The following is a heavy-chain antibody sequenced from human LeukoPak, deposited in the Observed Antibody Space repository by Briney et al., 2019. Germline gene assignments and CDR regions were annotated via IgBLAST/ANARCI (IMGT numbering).Heavy chain of an antibody. J-gene: IGHJ4*02. CDR3: AKGTMYYYGSGSLAAVDY. CDR2: ISGSGGST. Sequence: GGSLRLSCAASGFTFSSYAMSWVRQAPGKGLEWVSAISGSGGSTYYADPVKGRFTISRDNSKNTLYLQMNSLRAEDTAVYYCAKGTMYYYGSGSLAAVDYWGQGTLVTVSS. CDR1: GFTFSSYA. D-gene: IGHD3-10*01. V-gene: IGHV3-23*01.